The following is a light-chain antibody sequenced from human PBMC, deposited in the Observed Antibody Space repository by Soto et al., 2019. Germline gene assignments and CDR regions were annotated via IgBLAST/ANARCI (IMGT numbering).Light chain of an antibody. CDR2: GAS. CDR1: QSLSRSH. V-gene: IGKV3-20*01. J-gene: IGKJ1*01. CDR3: HQYGSSPWT. Sequence: EIVLTQSPGTLSLSPGERATLSCRASQSLSRSHLAWYQHKPGQAPRVLIYGASNRATGIPDRFSGSAYGTDFTLTISRLEPEDFVVYYCHQYGSSPWTFGQGTKVEIK.